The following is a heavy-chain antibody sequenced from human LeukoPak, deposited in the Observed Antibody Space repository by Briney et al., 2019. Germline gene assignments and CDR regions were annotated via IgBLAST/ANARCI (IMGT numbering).Heavy chain of an antibody. CDR2: IRYDGSNK. D-gene: IGHD3-22*01. V-gene: IGHV3-30*02. CDR3: AKRSNYYDSSGSSFDY. Sequence: QPGGSLRLSCAASGFTFSSYGMHWVRQAPGKGLDWVAFIRYDGSNKYYADSVKGRFTISRDNSKNTLYLQMNSLRAEDTAVYYCAKRSNYYDSSGSSFDYWGQGTLVTVSS. CDR1: GFTFSSYG. J-gene: IGHJ4*02.